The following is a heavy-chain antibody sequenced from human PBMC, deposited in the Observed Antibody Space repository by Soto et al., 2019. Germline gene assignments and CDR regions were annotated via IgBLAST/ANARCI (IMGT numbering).Heavy chain of an antibody. Sequence: PSQTLSLTCAISGDSVSSNSAAWSWIRQSPSRGLEWLGRTYYRSKWYNDYAVSVKSRITINPDTSKNQFSLQLNSVTPEDTAVYYCASTYYDFWSNQNWFDPWGQGTLVTVSS. J-gene: IGHJ5*02. CDR2: TYYRSKWYN. CDR1: GDSVSSNSAA. CDR3: ASTYYDFWSNQNWFDP. V-gene: IGHV6-1*01. D-gene: IGHD3-3*01.